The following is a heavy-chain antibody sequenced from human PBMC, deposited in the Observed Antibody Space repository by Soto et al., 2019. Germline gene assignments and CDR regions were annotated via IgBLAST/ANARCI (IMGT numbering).Heavy chain of an antibody. CDR2: IYHSGST. Sequence: PSETLSLTCTVSGGSISSGDYYWSLIRQPPGKGLEWIGYIYHSGSTYYNPSLKSRVTISVDRSKNQFSLKLSSVTAADTPVYYCARADIQLGAGYYYYGMDVWGQGTTVTVSS. CDR3: ARADIQLGAGYYYYGMDV. J-gene: IGHJ6*02. CDR1: GGSISSGDYY. V-gene: IGHV4-30-2*01. D-gene: IGHD5-18*01.